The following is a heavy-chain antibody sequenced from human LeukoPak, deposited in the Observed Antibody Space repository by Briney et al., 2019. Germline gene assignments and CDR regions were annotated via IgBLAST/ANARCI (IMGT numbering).Heavy chain of an antibody. Sequence: SETLSLTHTVSGGSISSSSYYWGWIRQPPGKGLEWIGSIYYSGSTYYNPSLKSRVTISVDTSKNQFSLKLSSVTAADTAVYYCARSDFWSGHTRPPNYYYYYYMDVWGKGTTVTVSS. CDR3: ARSDFWSGHTRPPNYYYYYYMDV. CDR2: IYYSGST. V-gene: IGHV4-39*07. D-gene: IGHD3-3*01. CDR1: GGSISSSSYY. J-gene: IGHJ6*03.